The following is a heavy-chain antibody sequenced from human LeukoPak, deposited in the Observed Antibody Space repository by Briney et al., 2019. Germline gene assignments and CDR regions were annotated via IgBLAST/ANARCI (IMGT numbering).Heavy chain of an antibody. Sequence: GGSLRLSCAASGFTFSGSAVHWVPQAPGKGLEWFSAISASGGRTYYADSVKGRFTISRDTSKNTLYLHMDSLRADDTAVYYCAKDPPGGDCSSTSCSGYWGQGTLVTVSS. CDR2: ISASGGRT. CDR1: GFTFSGSA. CDR3: AKDPPGGDCSSTSCSGY. J-gene: IGHJ4*02. D-gene: IGHD2-2*01. V-gene: IGHV3-23*01.